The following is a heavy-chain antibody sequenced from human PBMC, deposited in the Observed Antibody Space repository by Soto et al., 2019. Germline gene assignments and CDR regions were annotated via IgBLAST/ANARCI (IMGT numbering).Heavy chain of an antibody. D-gene: IGHD3-22*01. CDR3: ARGDYYANSGPFSDAFDI. V-gene: IGHV3-7*04. Sequence: PGGSLRLSCAASGFTFSTYWMSWVRQPPGKGLEWVANIKPDGSEKWYVDSVKGRFTISRDNAKNSLYLQMNSLRAEDTAVYYCARGDYYANSGPFSDAFDIWGQGTMVTVSS. CDR2: IKPDGSEK. J-gene: IGHJ3*02. CDR1: GFTFSTYW.